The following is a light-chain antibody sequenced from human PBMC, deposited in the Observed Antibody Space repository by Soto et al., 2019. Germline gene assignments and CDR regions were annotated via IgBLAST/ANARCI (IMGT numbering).Light chain of an antibody. CDR3: QQYHTYPLS. J-gene: IGKJ4*01. CDR2: AAS. CDR1: QGISSG. Sequence: DTQMTQSPSSLSASVGDRVSITCRASQGISSGVAWYQQKPGKGPKSLIFAASSLQSGVSSRFSASGSGTDFTLTINSLQPEDSATYYCQQYHTYPLSFGGGTKVEIK. V-gene: IGKV1D-16*01.